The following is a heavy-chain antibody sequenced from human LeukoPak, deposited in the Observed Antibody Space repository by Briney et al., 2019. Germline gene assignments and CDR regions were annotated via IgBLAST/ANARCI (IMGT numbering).Heavy chain of an antibody. D-gene: IGHD5-18*01. CDR3: ARQGVGYSYGPYFDY. J-gene: IGHJ4*02. V-gene: IGHV5-51*01. Sequence: GESLEISCKGSGYSFTSYWIGWVRQMPGKGLEWMGIIHPGDSHTRYSPSFQGQVTISADKSISTAYLQWSSLKASDTAMYYCARQGVGYSYGPYFDYWGQGILVTVSS. CDR2: IHPGDSHT. CDR1: GYSFTSYW.